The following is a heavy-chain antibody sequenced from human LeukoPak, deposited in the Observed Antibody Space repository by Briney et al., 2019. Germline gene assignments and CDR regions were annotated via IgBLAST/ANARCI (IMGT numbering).Heavy chain of an antibody. Sequence: ASVKVSCKASGYTFTSYDINWVRQATGQELEWMGWMNPNSGNTGYAQKFQGRVTMTRDTSITTAYMELSSLRSEDTAVYYCARGPRPSWFDPWGQGTLVTVSS. J-gene: IGHJ5*02. CDR3: ARGPRPSWFDP. V-gene: IGHV1-8*01. CDR1: GYTFTSYD. CDR2: MNPNSGNT.